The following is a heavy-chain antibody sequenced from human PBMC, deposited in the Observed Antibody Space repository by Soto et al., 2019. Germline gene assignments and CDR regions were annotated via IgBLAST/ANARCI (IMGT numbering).Heavy chain of an antibody. Sequence: QVQLQETGPGLVKPSQTLSLTCTVSGGSISSGGYYWSWIRQHPGKGLEWIGYIYYSGSTYYNPSLKSRVTISVDTSKNQFTLKLSSVTAADTAVYYCARLDGTVNTIDFWGQGTLVTVSS. J-gene: IGHJ4*02. V-gene: IGHV4-31*03. CDR1: GGSISSGGYY. D-gene: IGHD4-17*01. CDR3: ARLDGTVNTIDF. CDR2: IYYSGST.